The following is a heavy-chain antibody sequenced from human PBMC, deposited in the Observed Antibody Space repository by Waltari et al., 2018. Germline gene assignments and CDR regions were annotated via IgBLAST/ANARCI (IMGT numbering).Heavy chain of an antibody. CDR3: ARVDSRSSDL. CDR2: IYYTGTT. Sequence: QVQLQESGPGLVKPSETLSLTCTVSGGSVSSVTYYWGWIRQAPGKGLQWIGYIYYTGTTNYNPSLTSRVIISVDTSKNQFSLNLTSVTAADTAMYYCARVDSRSSDLWGRGTLVSVSS. CDR1: GGSVSSVTYY. J-gene: IGHJ2*01. V-gene: IGHV4-61*01. D-gene: IGHD2-21*01.